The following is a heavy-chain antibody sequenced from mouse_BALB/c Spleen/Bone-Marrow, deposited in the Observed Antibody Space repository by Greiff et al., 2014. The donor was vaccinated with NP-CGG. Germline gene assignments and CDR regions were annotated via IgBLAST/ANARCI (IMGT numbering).Heavy chain of an antibody. Sequence: EVQLQESGAELVKPGASVKLSCTASGFNIKDTYMHWVKQRPEQGLEWIGRIDPASDYTQFDSKFQGKATITADTSPNAAYLQRSSLTSEDTAVYYCATLTGTFDYWGQGTTLTVSS. V-gene: IGHV14-3*02. D-gene: IGHD4-1*01. J-gene: IGHJ2*01. CDR3: ATLTGTFDY. CDR2: IDPASDYT. CDR1: GFNIKDTY.